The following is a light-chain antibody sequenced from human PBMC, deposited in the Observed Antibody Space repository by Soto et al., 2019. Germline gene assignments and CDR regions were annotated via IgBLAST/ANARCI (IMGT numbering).Light chain of an antibody. CDR3: QQYENLPT. Sequence: EIVMTQSPATLSVSPGERASLSCRASQSVSSSFLAWYQQKVGQAPRLLIYGASSRATGIPDRFSGSGSGTHFTLTISSLQPEDIATYYCQQYENLPTFGQGTKVDI. V-gene: IGKV3-20*01. CDR2: GAS. CDR1: QSVSSSF. J-gene: IGKJ1*01.